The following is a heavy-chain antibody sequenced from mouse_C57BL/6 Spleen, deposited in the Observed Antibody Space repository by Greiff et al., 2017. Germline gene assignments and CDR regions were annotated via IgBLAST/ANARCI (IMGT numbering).Heavy chain of an antibody. CDR1: GYAFSSSW. CDR2: IYPGDGDT. V-gene: IGHV1-82*01. D-gene: IGHD1-1*01. Sequence: VQLQQSGPELVKPGASVKISCKASGYAFSSSWMNWVKQRPGKGLEWIGRIYPGDGDTNYNGKFKGKATLTADKSSSTAYMQLSSLTSEDSAVYFCASITAVGEGEAMDYWGQGTSVTVSS. J-gene: IGHJ4*01. CDR3: ASITAVGEGEAMDY.